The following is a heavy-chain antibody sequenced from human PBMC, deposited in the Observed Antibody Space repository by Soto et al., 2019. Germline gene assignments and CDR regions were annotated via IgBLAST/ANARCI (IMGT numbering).Heavy chain of an antibody. J-gene: IGHJ6*02. CDR1: GFTFSDFY. V-gene: IGHV3-11*01. CDR3: ARDRGELYYYYYGMDV. CDR2: ISSNDYTV. Sequence: QVQLVESGGGLVKPGGSLRLSCAASGFTFSDFYMSWIRRAPGKGLEWLSYISSNDYTVYYADSVKGRFTISRDNAKNSLYLQMNSLRAEDTAVYYCARDRGELYYYYYGMDVWGQGTKVTVSS. D-gene: IGHD3-10*01.